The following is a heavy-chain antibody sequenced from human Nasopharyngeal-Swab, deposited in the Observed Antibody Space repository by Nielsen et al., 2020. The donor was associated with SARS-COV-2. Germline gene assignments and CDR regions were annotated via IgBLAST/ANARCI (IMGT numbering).Heavy chain of an antibody. Sequence: SETLSLTCTVSGGSISSYYWSWIRQPPGKGLEWIGYIFHSGSTNYNPSLKSRVTISVDTSKNQFSLKLSSVTAADTAVYYCARGIVVVTAESDVYYFDYWGQGTLVTVSS. D-gene: IGHD2-21*02. J-gene: IGHJ4*02. V-gene: IGHV4-59*01. CDR1: GGSISSYY. CDR3: ARGIVVVTAESDVYYFDY. CDR2: IFHSGST.